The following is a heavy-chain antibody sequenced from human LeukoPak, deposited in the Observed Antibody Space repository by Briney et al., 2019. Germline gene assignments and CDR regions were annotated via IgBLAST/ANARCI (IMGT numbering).Heavy chain of an antibody. CDR2: IYSGAST. CDR3: ARGADYGGNWDWYFDL. CDR1: GFSFSSNY. D-gene: IGHD4-23*01. Sequence: GGSLRLSCVASGFSFSSNYMSWVRQAPGKGLEWVSLIYSGASTYYADSVKGRFTISRDNFKNTVYLQMNSLRVEDTAVYYCARGADYGGNWDWYFDLWGRGTLVTVSS. J-gene: IGHJ2*01. V-gene: IGHV3-53*01.